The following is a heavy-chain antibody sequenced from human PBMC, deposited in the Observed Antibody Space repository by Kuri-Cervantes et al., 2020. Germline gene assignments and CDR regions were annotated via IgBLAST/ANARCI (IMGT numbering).Heavy chain of an antibody. D-gene: IGHD3-3*01. CDR1: GFTFSSYA. CDR2: ISYDGSNK. Sequence: GESLKISCAASGFTFSSYAMHWVRQAPGKGLEWVAVISYDGSNKYYADSVRGRFTISRENAKNSLYLQMNSLRAGDTAVYYCARSIVSTIFGVVISGHAFDIWGQGTMVTVSS. J-gene: IGHJ3*02. V-gene: IGHV3-30*14. CDR3: ARSIVSTIFGVVISGHAFDI.